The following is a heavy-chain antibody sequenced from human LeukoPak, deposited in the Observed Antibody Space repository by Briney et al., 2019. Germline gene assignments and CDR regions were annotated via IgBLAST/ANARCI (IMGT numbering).Heavy chain of an antibody. V-gene: IGHV3-23*01. Sequence: GGSLRLSCVASGFTFSNYAMTWVRQAPGKGLEWVSAVGGSGAGTKYADSVKGRFTISRDDAKNALYLQMDSLRVEDTAVYYCARDHEWAFDFWGQGTLVTVSS. CDR1: GFTFSNYA. D-gene: IGHD2-8*01. CDR2: VGGSGAGT. CDR3: ARDHEWAFDF. J-gene: IGHJ4*02.